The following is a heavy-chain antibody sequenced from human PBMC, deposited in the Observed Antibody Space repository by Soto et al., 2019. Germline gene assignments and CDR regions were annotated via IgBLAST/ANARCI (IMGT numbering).Heavy chain of an antibody. CDR1: GFTFSSYA. Sequence: EVQLLESGGGLVQPGGSLRLSCAASGFTFSSYAMSWVRQAPGKGLEWVSAISGSGGSTYYADSVKGRFTISRDNSKNTLYLQMNSLRAEDTAVYNCAKDGEAYCGGDCYSFDYWGQGTLVTVSS. J-gene: IGHJ4*02. CDR2: ISGSGGST. D-gene: IGHD2-21*02. V-gene: IGHV3-23*01. CDR3: AKDGEAYCGGDCYSFDY.